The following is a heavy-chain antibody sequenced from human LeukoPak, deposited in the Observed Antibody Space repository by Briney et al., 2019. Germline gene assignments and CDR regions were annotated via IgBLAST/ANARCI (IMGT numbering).Heavy chain of an antibody. V-gene: IGHV3-23*01. D-gene: IGHD1-26*01. Sequence: GGSLRLSCVASGVTLSNYAMSWARQAPGKGLEWVSVFSSSGSGGNTYYADSVKGRFTISRDSSRNTLFLHMNTLRAEDTAIYYCAKDRTVGASYWYFDLWGRGTLDTVSS. J-gene: IGHJ2*01. CDR1: GVTLSNYA. CDR3: AKDRTVGASYWYFDL. CDR2: SSGSGGNT.